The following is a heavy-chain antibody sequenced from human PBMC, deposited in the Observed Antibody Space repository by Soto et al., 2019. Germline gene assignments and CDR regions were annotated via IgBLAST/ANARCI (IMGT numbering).Heavy chain of an antibody. CDR2: ISSSSSYI. Sequence: GGSLRLSCAASGFTFSSYTMNWVRQAPGKGLAWVSSISSSSSYIYYADSVKGRFTISRDNAKNSLYLQMNSLRSEDTAVYYCASLRTNEMRSGYCSGGSCPYYGMDVWGQGTTVTVSS. CDR3: ASLRTNEMRSGYCSGGSCPYYGMDV. D-gene: IGHD2-15*01. V-gene: IGHV3-21*04. J-gene: IGHJ6*02. CDR1: GFTFSSYT.